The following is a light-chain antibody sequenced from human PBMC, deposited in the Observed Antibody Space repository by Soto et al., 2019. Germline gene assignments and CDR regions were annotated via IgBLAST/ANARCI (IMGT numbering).Light chain of an antibody. CDR1: QDISNL. CDR3: QQASSFPRT. V-gene: IGKV1-12*01. CDR2: ATS. J-gene: IGKJ1*01. Sequence: DIQMTQSPSFVSAAVGDRVTLSCRASQDISNLLAWYQQKPGKAPTLLIYATSNLQRGVPSRFSGSGSGTDFTLTISGLQPEDFATYYCQQASSFPRTFGQGSKVDI.